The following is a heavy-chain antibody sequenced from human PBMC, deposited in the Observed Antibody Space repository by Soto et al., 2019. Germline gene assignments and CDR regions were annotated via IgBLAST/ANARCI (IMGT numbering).Heavy chain of an antibody. CDR2: IYYSGST. Sequence: PSETLSLTCTVSGGSISSSSYYWGWVRQPPGKGLEWIGSIYYSGSTYYNPSLKSRVTISVDTSKNQFSLKLSSVTAADTAVYYCARHLFLDPRSGPSRFDPWGQGTLVTVSS. CDR1: GGSISSSSYY. V-gene: IGHV4-39*01. D-gene: IGHD3-3*01. J-gene: IGHJ5*02. CDR3: ARHLFLDPRSGPSRFDP.